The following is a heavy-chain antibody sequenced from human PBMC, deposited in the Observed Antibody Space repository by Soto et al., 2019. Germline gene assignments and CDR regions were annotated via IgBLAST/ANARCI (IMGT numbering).Heavy chain of an antibody. CDR2: ISGGASDK. CDR1: GFMFSAYW. V-gene: IGHV3-7*01. Sequence: EVQLVESGGRLVQPGGSLRLSCAASGFMFSAYWMSWVRQDPGKGLEWVATISGGASDKFYVDSVKGRFTISRDDSKNTLYLQMNSLRDEDTAVYYCGREGWHRFDSWGQGTLVTVSS. CDR3: GREGWHRFDS. J-gene: IGHJ4*02.